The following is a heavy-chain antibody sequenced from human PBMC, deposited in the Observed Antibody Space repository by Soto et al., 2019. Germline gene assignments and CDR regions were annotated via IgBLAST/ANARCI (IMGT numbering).Heavy chain of an antibody. V-gene: IGHV1-46*03. CDR3: ARVYCSDGSCYSIDS. J-gene: IGHJ4*02. CDR2: INPSGGST. CDR1: GYTFSSYY. Sequence: QVQLVQSGAEVKKPGASVKVSCKASGYTFSSYYMHWVRQAPGQGLEWMGIINPSGGSTYAQKFRGSVTMXXDXSXXTVYMELSSLRSEDTAVYYCARVYCSDGSCYSIDSWGQGTLVTVSS. D-gene: IGHD2-15*01.